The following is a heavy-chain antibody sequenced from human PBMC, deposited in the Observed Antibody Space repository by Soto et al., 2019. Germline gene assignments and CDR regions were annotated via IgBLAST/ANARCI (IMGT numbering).Heavy chain of an antibody. D-gene: IGHD3-10*01. CDR1: GFTFSSYA. CDR2: ISGSGGST. CDR3: AKDPDQVGRGAFDY. V-gene: IGHV3-23*01. Sequence: GESLKISCAASGFTFSSYAMSWVRQAPGKGLEWVSAISGSGGSTYYADSVKGRFTISRDNSKNTLYLQMNSLRAEDTAVYYCAKDPDQVGRGAFDYWGQGTLVTVSS. J-gene: IGHJ4*02.